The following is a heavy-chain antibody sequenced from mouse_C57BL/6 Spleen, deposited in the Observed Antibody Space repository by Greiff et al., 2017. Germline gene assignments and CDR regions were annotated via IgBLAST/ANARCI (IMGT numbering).Heavy chain of an antibody. J-gene: IGHJ4*01. V-gene: IGHV14-4*01. CDR1: GFNIKDDY. CDR2: IDPENGDT. Sequence: EVQLQQSGAELVRPGASVKLSCTASGFNIKDDYMHWVKQRPEQGLEWIGWIDPENGDTAYASKFQGKATITADTSANTAYLQLSSLASEDTAVYYCTTRYAMDYWGQGTSVTVSS. CDR3: TTRYAMDY.